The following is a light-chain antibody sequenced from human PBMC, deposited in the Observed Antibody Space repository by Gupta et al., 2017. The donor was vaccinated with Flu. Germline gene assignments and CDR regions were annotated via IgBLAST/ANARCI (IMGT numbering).Light chain of an antibody. CDR3: QVWDSSTVV. CDR1: NIGSKN. V-gene: IGLV3-9*01. J-gene: IGLJ2*01. Sequence: TCGGNNIGSKNVHGYQQQPGQAPVLVIYRDSNRSSGIPERFSGSNSGNTATLSISRAQAGDEADYYCQVWDSSTVVFGGGTKLTVL. CDR2: RDS.